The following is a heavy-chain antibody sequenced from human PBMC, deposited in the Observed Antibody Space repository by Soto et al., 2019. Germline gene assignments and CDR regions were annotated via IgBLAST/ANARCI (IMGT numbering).Heavy chain of an antibody. Sequence: PGGSLSLSCAASGFTFSSYAMSWVRQAPGKGLEWVSAISGSGGSTYYADSVKGRFTISRDNSKNTLYLQMNSLRAEDTAVYYCAKRGVYEWLRHAFDIWGQGTMVTVSS. D-gene: IGHD5-12*01. V-gene: IGHV3-23*01. CDR2: ISGSGGST. CDR3: AKRGVYEWLRHAFDI. J-gene: IGHJ3*02. CDR1: GFTFSSYA.